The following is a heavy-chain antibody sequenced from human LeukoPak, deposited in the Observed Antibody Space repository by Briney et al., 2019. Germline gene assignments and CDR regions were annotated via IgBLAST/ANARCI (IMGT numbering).Heavy chain of an antibody. CDR2: ISSSSSYI. CDR1: GFTFSSYS. V-gene: IGHV3-21*01. J-gene: IGHJ4*02. Sequence: GGSLRLSCAASGFTFSSYSMNWVRQAPGKGLEWVSSISSSSSYIYYAYSVKGRFTISRDNAKNSLYLQMNSLRAEDTAVYYCAKAKPQWLQDEFDYWGQGTLVTVSS. D-gene: IGHD5-24*01. CDR3: AKAKPQWLQDEFDY.